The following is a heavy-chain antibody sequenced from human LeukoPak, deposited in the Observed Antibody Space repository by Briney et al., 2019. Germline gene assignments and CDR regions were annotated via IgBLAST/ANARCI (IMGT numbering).Heavy chain of an antibody. CDR3: ARVPVAGDYYYYGMDV. D-gene: IGHD6-19*01. Sequence: SETLSLTCTVSGGSISSYYWSWIRQPPEKGLEWIGYIYYSGSTNYNPSLKSRVTISVDTSKNQFSLKLSSVTAADTAVYYCARVPVAGDYYYYGMDVWGQGTTVTVSS. J-gene: IGHJ6*02. CDR1: GGSISSYY. CDR2: IYYSGST. V-gene: IGHV4-59*01.